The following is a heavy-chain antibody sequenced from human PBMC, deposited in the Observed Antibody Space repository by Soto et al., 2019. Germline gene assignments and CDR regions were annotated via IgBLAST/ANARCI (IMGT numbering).Heavy chain of an antibody. D-gene: IGHD3-3*01. CDR1: GYTFTTYV. CDR3: ARVGHYYYGMDV. CDR2: INAGNDNT. Sequence: AASVKVSCKASGYTFTTYVMHWVRQAPGQRLEWMGWINAGNDNTKYSQKFQGRVTITRDTSASTVYMELSSLSSEDTAVYYCARVGHYYYGMDVWGQGTTVTVS. J-gene: IGHJ6*02. V-gene: IGHV1-3*01.